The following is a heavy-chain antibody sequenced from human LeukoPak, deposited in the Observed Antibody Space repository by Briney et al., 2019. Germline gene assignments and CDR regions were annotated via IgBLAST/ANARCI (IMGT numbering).Heavy chain of an antibody. CDR3: ARAFRYGDYKNYYYYMDV. Sequence: ASVKVSCKASGGTFSSYAISWVRQAPGQGLEWMGGIIPIFGTANYAQKFQGRVTITADKSTSTAYMELSSLRSEDTAVYYCARAFRYGDYKNYYYYMDVWGKGTTVTVSS. D-gene: IGHD4-17*01. CDR2: IIPIFGTA. J-gene: IGHJ6*03. V-gene: IGHV1-69*06. CDR1: GGTFSSYA.